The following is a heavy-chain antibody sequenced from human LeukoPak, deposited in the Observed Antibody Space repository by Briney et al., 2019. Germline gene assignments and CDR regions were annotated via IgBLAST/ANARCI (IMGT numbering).Heavy chain of an antibody. J-gene: IGHJ4*02. V-gene: IGHV4-59*12. Sequence: PSETLSLTCTVSGGSISSYYWSWIRQPPGKGLEWIGYIYYSGSTNYNPSLKSRVTISVDTSKNQFSLKLSSVTAADTAVYYCARDLDRLYYFDYWGQGTLVTVSS. CDR1: GGSISSYY. CDR3: ARDLDRLYYFDY. CDR2: IYYSGST. D-gene: IGHD1-1*01.